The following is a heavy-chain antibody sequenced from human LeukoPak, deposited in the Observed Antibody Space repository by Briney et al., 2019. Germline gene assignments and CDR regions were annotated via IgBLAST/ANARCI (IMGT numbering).Heavy chain of an antibody. V-gene: IGHV4-59*12. Sequence: PSETLSLTCTVSGGSISNYFWSWIRQPPGKGLEWIGYITYSGSTDHNPSPRSRVTISVDTSKNQFSLELSSVTAADTAVYYCAREETTRSQRAFDYWGQGTLVTVSS. CDR3: AREETTRSQRAFDY. CDR1: GGSISNYF. D-gene: IGHD2-15*01. CDR2: ITYSGST. J-gene: IGHJ4*02.